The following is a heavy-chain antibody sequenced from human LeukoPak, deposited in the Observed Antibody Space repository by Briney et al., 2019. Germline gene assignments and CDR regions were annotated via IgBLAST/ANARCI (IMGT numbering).Heavy chain of an antibody. Sequence: ASVKVSCKASGYTFIDYYMHWVRQAPGQGLEWMGWIDPNSGATDYAQKFQGRVTMSRDTSISTAFMELSRLRSDDTAVYYCATIPGYDDSSGYSKAIDFWGQGTLVTVSS. CDR1: GYTFIDYY. CDR2: IDPNSGAT. V-gene: IGHV1-2*02. CDR3: ATIPGYDDSSGYSKAIDF. J-gene: IGHJ4*02. D-gene: IGHD3-22*01.